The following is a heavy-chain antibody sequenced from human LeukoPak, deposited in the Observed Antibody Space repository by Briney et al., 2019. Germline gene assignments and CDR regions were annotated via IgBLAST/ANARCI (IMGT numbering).Heavy chain of an antibody. CDR3: AKALFYIAVAGSDY. V-gene: IGHV3-23*01. CDR1: GFTFSSYA. D-gene: IGHD6-19*01. J-gene: IGHJ4*02. Sequence: GGSLRLSCAASGFTFSSYAMSWVRQAPGKGLEWVSAISGRGGSTYYADSVKGRFTISRDNSKNTLYLQMNSLRAEDTAVYYCAKALFYIAVAGSDYWGQGTLVTVSS. CDR2: ISGRGGST.